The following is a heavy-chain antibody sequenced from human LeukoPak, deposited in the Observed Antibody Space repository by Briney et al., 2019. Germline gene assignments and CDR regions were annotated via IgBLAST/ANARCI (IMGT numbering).Heavy chain of an antibody. D-gene: IGHD6-6*01. Sequence: ASVKVSCKASGYSFTSHYMHWVRQAPGQGLEWMGLINPSGSSTLYAQKFQGRVTMTRDMSTTTDYMELSSLRSEDTAVYYCARLRPYYYSMDVWGKGTTVTISS. CDR3: ARLRPYYYSMDV. CDR2: INPSGSST. CDR1: GYSFTSHY. J-gene: IGHJ6*03. V-gene: IGHV1-46*01.